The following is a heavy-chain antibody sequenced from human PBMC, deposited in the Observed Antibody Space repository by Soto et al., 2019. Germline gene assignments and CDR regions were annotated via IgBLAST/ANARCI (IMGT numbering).Heavy chain of an antibody. D-gene: IGHD5-18*01. J-gene: IGHJ6*02. CDR3: GRQYADTSMGGYFYTGLDV. V-gene: IGHV5-51*01. Sequence: EVQLVQSGAEVKKPGESLKISCEGFGYSFATYWIGWVRQMPGKGLEWMGMIYPADSDTRYSPSFQGQVTISADKSINPAYLQWSSLKASDTAIYYCGRQYADTSMGGYFYTGLDVWGQGTTVTVSS. CDR1: GYSFATYW. CDR2: IYPADSDT.